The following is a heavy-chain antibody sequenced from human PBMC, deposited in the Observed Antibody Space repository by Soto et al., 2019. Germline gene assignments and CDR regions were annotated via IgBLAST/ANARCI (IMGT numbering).Heavy chain of an antibody. D-gene: IGHD2-8*01. CDR3: ARAGVLDDAFDI. CDR1: GYTFTSYY. CDR2: MNPNSGNT. Sequence: ASVKVSCKASGYTFTSYYINWVRQATGQGLEWMGWMNPNSGNTGYAQKFQGRVTMTRNTSISTAYMELSSLRSEDTAVYYCARAGVLDDAFDIWGQGTMVTVSS. V-gene: IGHV1-8*01. J-gene: IGHJ3*02.